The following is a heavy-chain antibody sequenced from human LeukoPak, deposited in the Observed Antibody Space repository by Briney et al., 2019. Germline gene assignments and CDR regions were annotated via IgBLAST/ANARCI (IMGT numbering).Heavy chain of an antibody. Sequence: GGSLRLSCAASGFMFRNYGMHWVRQAPGKGLEWAAVIRDDGSNEYYAASVKGRFTISRDNSKNTLYLQMNSLRAEDTAVYYCARGPSGSRERSRASDYWGQGTLVTVSS. CDR2: IRDDGSNE. V-gene: IGHV3-33*01. D-gene: IGHD1-26*01. J-gene: IGHJ4*02. CDR3: ARGPSGSRERSRASDY. CDR1: GFMFRNYG.